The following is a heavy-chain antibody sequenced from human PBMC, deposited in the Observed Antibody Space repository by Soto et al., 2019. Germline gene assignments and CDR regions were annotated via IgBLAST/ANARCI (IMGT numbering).Heavy chain of an antibody. CDR2: ISSSSSYI. Sequence: EVQLVESGGGLVKPGGSLRLSCAASGFTFSSYSMNWVRQAPGKGLEWVSSISSSSSYIYYADSVKGRFTISRDNAKNSLYLQMNSLRAEDTAVYYCARAGRSSSWSWDFDYWGQGTLVTVSS. J-gene: IGHJ4*02. CDR3: ARAGRSSSWSWDFDY. D-gene: IGHD6-13*01. CDR1: GFTFSSYS. V-gene: IGHV3-21*01.